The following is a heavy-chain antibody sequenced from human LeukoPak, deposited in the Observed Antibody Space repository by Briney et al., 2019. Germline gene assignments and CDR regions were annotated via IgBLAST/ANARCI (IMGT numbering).Heavy chain of an antibody. CDR1: GYHFPTYW. D-gene: IGHD3-22*01. J-gene: IGHJ3*02. CDR2: IYPNDSDT. Sequence: GESLKISCKGSGYHFPTYWIGWVRQMPGKGLEWMGIIYPNDSDTRYSPSFQGHVSISANNYTSTAYLQWSSLKASDTAMYYCARLGYYDSSGYYLNAFDIWGQGTMVTVSS. CDR3: ARLGYYDSSGYYLNAFDI. V-gene: IGHV5-51*01.